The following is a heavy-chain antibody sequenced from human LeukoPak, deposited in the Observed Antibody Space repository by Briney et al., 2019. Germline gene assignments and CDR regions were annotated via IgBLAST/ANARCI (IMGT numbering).Heavy chain of an antibody. Sequence: PSETLSLTCTVSGGSISSSSYYWGWIRQPPGKGLEWIGSIYYSGSTYYNPSLKSRVTISVDTSKNQFSLKLSSVTAADTAVYYCARDFDSSGYYYAGWDYWGQGTLVTVSS. D-gene: IGHD3-22*01. CDR1: GGSISSSSYY. V-gene: IGHV4-39*07. J-gene: IGHJ4*02. CDR2: IYYSGST. CDR3: ARDFDSSGYYYAGWDY.